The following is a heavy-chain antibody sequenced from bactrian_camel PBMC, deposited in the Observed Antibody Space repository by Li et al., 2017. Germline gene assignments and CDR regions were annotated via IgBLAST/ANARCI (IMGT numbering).Heavy chain of an antibody. D-gene: IGHD2*01. CDR2: VDNGGSNT. Sequence: QLVESGGGLVQPGGSLRLSCAASGHLGGGYCLGWFRQIPGKGLEWVSTVDNGGSNTYYADSDQGRFAISRDNAKNTLYLQLNSLKTEDTAMYYCTIRGIPAAKSQGTQVTVS. V-gene: IGHV3S1*01. CDR1: GHLGGGYC. J-gene: IGHJ4*01.